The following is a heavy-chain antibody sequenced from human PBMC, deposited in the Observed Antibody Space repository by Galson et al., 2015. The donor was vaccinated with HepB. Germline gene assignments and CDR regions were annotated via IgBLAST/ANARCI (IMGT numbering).Heavy chain of an antibody. Sequence: SVKVSCKASGGSFRYYGISWVRQAPGQGLEWIGGIIPVFDIVNYGQKFRGRATITTDESTTTAYMELSSLTSEDTATYFCAIDVPEYEGSGTYHPLDFWGQGTLVSVS. CDR2: IIPVFDIV. D-gene: IGHD3-10*01. CDR1: GGSFRYYG. V-gene: IGHV1-69*05. CDR3: AIDVPEYEGSGTYHPLDF. J-gene: IGHJ4*02.